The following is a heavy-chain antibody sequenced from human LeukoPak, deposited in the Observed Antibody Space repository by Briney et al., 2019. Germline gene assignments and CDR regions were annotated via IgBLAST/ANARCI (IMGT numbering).Heavy chain of an antibody. Sequence: GNSLRLSCAASGFTFSSSGMHWVCQAPGKGLEWVAVIWYDGSNRYYADPVKGRFTVSRDNSKNTLYLQMNSLRAEDTAVYYCARAKGVSTGYRPTDYWGQGTLVTVSS. D-gene: IGHD3-22*01. CDR1: GFTFSSSG. CDR3: ARAKGVSTGYRPTDY. CDR2: IWYDGSNR. V-gene: IGHV3-33*01. J-gene: IGHJ4*02.